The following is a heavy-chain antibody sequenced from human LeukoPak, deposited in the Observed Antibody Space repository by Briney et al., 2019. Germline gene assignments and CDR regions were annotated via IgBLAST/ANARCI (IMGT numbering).Heavy chain of an antibody. CDR2: ISSSSSYI. D-gene: IGHD5-24*01. Sequence: GGSLRLSCAASGFTFSSYSMNWVRQAPGKGLEWVSSISSSSSYIYYADSVKGRFTISRDNAKNSLYLQMNSLRAEDTAVYYCARGFQQMATITGFNLWGQGILVTVSS. J-gene: IGHJ5*02. CDR1: GFTFSSYS. CDR3: ARGFQQMATITGFNL. V-gene: IGHV3-21*01.